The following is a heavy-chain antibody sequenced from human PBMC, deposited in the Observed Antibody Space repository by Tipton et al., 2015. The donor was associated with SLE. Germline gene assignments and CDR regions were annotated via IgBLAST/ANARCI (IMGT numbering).Heavy chain of an antibody. CDR1: GFTFSSFD. J-gene: IGHJ4*02. CDR3: ARGRGVDY. Sequence: GSLRLSCAASGFTFSSFDMNWVRQAPGKGLEWVSGISGSGGSRYYRDSVKGRFTISRDNPKNIVFLQMDTLRAEDTAIYYCARGRGVDYWGQGTLVSVSS. V-gene: IGHV3-23*01. D-gene: IGHD3-10*01. CDR2: ISGSGGSR.